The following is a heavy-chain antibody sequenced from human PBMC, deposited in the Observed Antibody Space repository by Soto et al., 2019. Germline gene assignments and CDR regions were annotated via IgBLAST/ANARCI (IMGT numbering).Heavy chain of an antibody. CDR3: GRDRRFGNGYNLGFDY. CDR1: GFTFSSYA. V-gene: IGHV3-30-3*01. CDR2: ISFDGSNK. D-gene: IGHD5-12*01. J-gene: IGHJ4*02. Sequence: QVQLVESGGGVVQPGRSLRLSCAASGFTFSSYAMHWVRQAPGKGLEWVAVISFDGSNKYYAVSVKDRFTVSRDNSKNTLYVQMKSLRAEDTAVYYCGRDRRFGNGYNLGFDYWGQGTLVTVSS.